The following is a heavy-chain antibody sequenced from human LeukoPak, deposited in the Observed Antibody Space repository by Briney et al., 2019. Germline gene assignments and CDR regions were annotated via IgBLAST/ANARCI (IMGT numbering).Heavy chain of an antibody. V-gene: IGHV3-48*03. CDR1: GFTFSGCE. J-gene: IGHJ4*02. CDR3: ARDQIGGAYFGY. CDR2: ISSSGRTI. Sequence: GGSLKLSCAASGFTFSGCEMTWVLKTPGKGLEWVSYISSSGRTIYYADSVQGRFTISRDNAKNSLFLQMNSPRAEDTAVYYCARDQIGGAYFGYWGQGTLVTVSS. D-gene: IGHD1-26*01.